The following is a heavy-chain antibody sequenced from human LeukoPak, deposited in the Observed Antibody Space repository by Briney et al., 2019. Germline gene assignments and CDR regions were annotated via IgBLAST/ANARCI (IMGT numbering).Heavy chain of an antibody. J-gene: IGHJ3*02. V-gene: IGHV1-69*05. CDR2: IIPIFGTA. CDR1: GGTFSSYA. CDR3: ARASYSSGYYHDAFDI. Sequence: SVKVSCKASGGTFSSYAISWVRQAPGQGLEWMGGIIPIFGTANYAQKFQGRVTITTGESTSTAYMELSSLRSEDTAVYYCARASYSSGYYHDAFDIWGQGTMVTVSS. D-gene: IGHD3-22*01.